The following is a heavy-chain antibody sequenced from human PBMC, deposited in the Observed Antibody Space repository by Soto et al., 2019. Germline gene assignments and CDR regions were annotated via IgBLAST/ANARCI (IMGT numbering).Heavy chain of an antibody. D-gene: IGHD1-1*01. Sequence: QVQLVQSGAEVKKPGASVKVSCKASGYTFTSYVISWVRQAPGQGLEWMGWLSGYNGNTNYAQKLQGRDTMTTDTSTSTAYMELRSLRSDDTAVYYCARDPSLTKLEPIQTSDADNYFYYAMDVWGQGTTVTVSS. V-gene: IGHV1-18*01. CDR3: ARDPSLTKLEPIQTSDADNYFYYAMDV. J-gene: IGHJ6*02. CDR1: GYTFTSYV. CDR2: LSGYNGNT.